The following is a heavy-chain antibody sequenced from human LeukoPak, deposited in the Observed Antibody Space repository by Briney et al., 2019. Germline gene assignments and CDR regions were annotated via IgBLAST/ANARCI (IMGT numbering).Heavy chain of an antibody. CDR1: GVSISSGGYY. CDR2: IYYSGST. D-gene: IGHD2-2*01. CDR3: ARGHCSSTSCYDDLGAFDI. Sequence: SETLSLTCTVSGVSISSGGYYWSWTRQHPGKGLEWIGYIYYSGSTYYNPSLKSRVTISVDTSKNQFSLKLSSVTAADTAVYYCARGHCSSTSCYDDLGAFDIWGQGTMVTVSS. V-gene: IGHV4-31*03. J-gene: IGHJ3*02.